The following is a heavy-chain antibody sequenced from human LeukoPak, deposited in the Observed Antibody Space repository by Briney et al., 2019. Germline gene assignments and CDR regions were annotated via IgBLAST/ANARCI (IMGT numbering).Heavy chain of an antibody. D-gene: IGHD6-19*01. J-gene: IGHJ4*02. CDR2: ISGSGGST. CDR3: AKAVAGLYSPTNY. V-gene: IGHV3-23*01. Sequence: PGGSLRLSCAASGFTFSSYAMSWVRQAPGKGLEWVSAISGSGGSTYYADSVKGRFTISRDPSKNTLYLHMNSLRAEDTAVYYCAKAVAGLYSPTNYWGQGTLVTVSS. CDR1: GFTFSSYA.